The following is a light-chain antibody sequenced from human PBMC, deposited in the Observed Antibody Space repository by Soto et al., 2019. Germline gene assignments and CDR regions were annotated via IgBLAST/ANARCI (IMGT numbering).Light chain of an antibody. CDR1: ETITNND. V-gene: IGKV3-20*01. CDR2: GAS. J-gene: IGKJ2*01. Sequence: EIVLMQSPDILSLSPGERATVSCRASETITNNDLAWYQQKPGQAPRLLLYGASTRPTGIPDRFSGSGSGTDFTLTIDIQEPDDYAVYFCHHYGSSPPYTFGQGTKLDIK. CDR3: HHYGSSPPYT.